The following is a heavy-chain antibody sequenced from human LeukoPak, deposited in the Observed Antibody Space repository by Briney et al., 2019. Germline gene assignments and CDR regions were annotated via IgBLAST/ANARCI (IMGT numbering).Heavy chain of an antibody. CDR3: AKDSLFISYGSGSYYRSSPVY. D-gene: IGHD3-10*01. J-gene: IGHJ4*02. Sequence: GGSLRLSCAASGFTFSNYGMHWVRQAPGKGLEWVAVISYDGSNKYYADTVKGRFTISRDNSKNTLYLQMNSLRAEDTAVYYCAKDSLFISYGSGSYYRSSPVYWGQGTLVTVSS. V-gene: IGHV3-30*18. CDR1: GFTFSNYG. CDR2: ISYDGSNK.